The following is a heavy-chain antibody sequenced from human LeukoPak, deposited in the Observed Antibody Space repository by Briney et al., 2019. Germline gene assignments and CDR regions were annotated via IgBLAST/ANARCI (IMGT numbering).Heavy chain of an antibody. CDR3: AKVHGGVPAAMGWSYYYYMDV. CDR2: IRYDGSNK. Sequence: PGGSLRLSCAASGFTFSSYGMHWVRQAPGKGLEWVAFIRYDGSNKYYADSVKGRFTISRDNSKNTLYLQMNSLRAEDTAVYYCAKVHGGVPAAMGWSYYYYMDVWGKGTTVTISS. D-gene: IGHD2-2*01. CDR1: GFTFSSYG. V-gene: IGHV3-30*02. J-gene: IGHJ6*03.